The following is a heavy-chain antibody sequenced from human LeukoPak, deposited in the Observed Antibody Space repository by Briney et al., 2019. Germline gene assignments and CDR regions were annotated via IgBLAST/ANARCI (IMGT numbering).Heavy chain of an antibody. CDR1: GFTVSSNY. V-gene: IGHV3-66*02. D-gene: IGHD3-10*01. Sequence: PGGSLRLSCAASGFTVSSNYMSWVRQAPGKGLEWVSVIYSGGSTYYADSVKGRFTISRDNSKNTLYLQMNSLRAEDTAVYYCARDKYYGSGSYAHFDYWGQGTLVTVSS. J-gene: IGHJ4*02. CDR2: IYSGGST. CDR3: ARDKYYGSGSYAHFDY.